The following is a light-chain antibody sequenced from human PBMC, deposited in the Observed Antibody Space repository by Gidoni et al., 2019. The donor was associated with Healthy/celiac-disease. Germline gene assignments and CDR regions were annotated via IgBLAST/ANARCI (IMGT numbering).Light chain of an antibody. J-gene: IGKJ1*01. V-gene: IGKV3-20*01. Sequence: EIVLTQSPGTLSLSPGERATIACRASKSVSSSYLAWYKQKPGQAPRPLIYGASSRATGIPDRFSGSGSGTDFTLTIIRLEPEDFAVYYCQQYGSSPQTFGQGTKVEIK. CDR3: QQYGSSPQT. CDR2: GAS. CDR1: KSVSSSY.